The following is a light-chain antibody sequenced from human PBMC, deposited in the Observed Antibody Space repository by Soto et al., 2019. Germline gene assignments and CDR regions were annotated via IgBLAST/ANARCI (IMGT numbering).Light chain of an antibody. CDR2: DVS. Sequence: QSALTQPRSVSGSPGQSVTISCTGTSSDVGGYNSVSWYQQYPGKAPKLMIYDVSKRPSGVPDRFSGSKSGNAASLTISGLQAEDGADYYCCSYAGTYTWVFGGGTKLTVL. J-gene: IGLJ3*02. CDR1: SSDVGGYNS. V-gene: IGLV2-11*01. CDR3: CSYAGTYTWV.